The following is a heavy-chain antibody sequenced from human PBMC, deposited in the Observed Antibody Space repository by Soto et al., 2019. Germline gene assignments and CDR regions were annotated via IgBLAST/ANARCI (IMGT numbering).Heavy chain of an antibody. CDR2: IYYSGST. D-gene: IGHD3-10*01. V-gene: IGHV4-59*01. J-gene: IGHJ4*02. CDR3: ARLTMVRGDTQSAVDY. Sequence: SETLSLTCTVSGRSISSYYWSWIRQPPGKGLEWIGYIYYSGSTNYNPSLKSRFTISVDTSKNQLSLKLSSVTAADTAVYYCARLTMVRGDTQSAVDYWGQGTLVTVSS. CDR1: GRSISSYY.